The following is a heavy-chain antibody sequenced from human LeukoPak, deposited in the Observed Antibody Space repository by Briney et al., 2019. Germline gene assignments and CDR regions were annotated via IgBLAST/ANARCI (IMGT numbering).Heavy chain of an antibody. J-gene: IGHJ3*01. CDR1: GFSFSNYA. D-gene: IGHD3-10*01. Sequence: QPGGSLRLSCAASGFSFSNYAMSWVRQAQGKGLEWVSAISAGGDSTDLADSVKGRFTVSRDNSKNTLYLQMNSLRVEDTAVYYCAKGVLPLPHQDALDFWGQGTLVTVSS. CDR2: ISAGGDST. V-gene: IGHV3-23*01. CDR3: AKGVLPLPHQDALDF.